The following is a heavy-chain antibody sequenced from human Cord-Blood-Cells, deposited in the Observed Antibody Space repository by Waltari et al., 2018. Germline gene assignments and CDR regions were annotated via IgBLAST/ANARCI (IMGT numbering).Heavy chain of an antibody. CDR3: ARESGSYYYFDY. Sequence: EVQLVESGGGLVQPGGYATLSRAASGSAFSNHDLSCVRQAPGNGLEWVSVMYSGGSTYYADSVKGRFTISRHNSKNTLYLQMNSLRAEDTAVYYCARESGSYYYFDYWGQGTLVTVSS. V-gene: IGHV3-53*04. D-gene: IGHD1-26*01. CDR2: MYSGGST. J-gene: IGHJ4*02. CDR1: GSAFSNHD.